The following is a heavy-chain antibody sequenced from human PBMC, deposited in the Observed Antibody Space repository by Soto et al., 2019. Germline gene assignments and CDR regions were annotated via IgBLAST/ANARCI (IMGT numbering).Heavy chain of an antibody. J-gene: IGHJ3*02. Sequence: QPGGSLRLSCAASGFTFSSYAMHWVRQAPGKGLEWVAVISYDGSNKYYADSVKGRFTISRDNSKNTLYLQMNSLRAEDTAVYYCARPWEDAFVILGQGTTVTVSS. D-gene: IGHD1-26*01. CDR3: ARPWEDAFVI. CDR2: ISYDGSNK. CDR1: GFTFSSYA. V-gene: IGHV3-30-3*01.